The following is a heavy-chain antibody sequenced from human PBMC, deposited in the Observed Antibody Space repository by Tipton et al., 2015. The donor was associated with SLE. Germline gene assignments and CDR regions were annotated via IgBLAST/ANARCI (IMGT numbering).Heavy chain of an antibody. D-gene: IGHD3-9*01. V-gene: IGHV4-4*02. Sequence: TLSLTCTVSGGSISSNHWWSWVRQPPGKGLEWIGEVHHTGSTSYNPSLKSQFTISVDKSKSQFSLKLSSVTAADTAVYYCARGGILTGYYPNVDYWGQGTLVSVSS. CDR3: ARGGILTGYYPNVDY. CDR1: GGSISSNHW. J-gene: IGHJ4*02. CDR2: VHHTGST.